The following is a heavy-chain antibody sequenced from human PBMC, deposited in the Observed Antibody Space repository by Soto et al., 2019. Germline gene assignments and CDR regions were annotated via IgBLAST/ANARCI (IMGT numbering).Heavy chain of an antibody. CDR1: GYSFTSYW. D-gene: IGHD2-15*01. J-gene: IGHJ3*02. CDR2: IYPGDSDT. V-gene: IGHV5-51*01. Sequence: PGESLKISCKGSGYSFTSYWIGWVRQMPGKGLEWMGIIYPGDSDTRYSPSFQGQVTISADKSISTAYLQWSSLKASDTAMYYCARRSDCSGGSCYPWAFDIWGQGTMVTVSS. CDR3: ARRSDCSGGSCYPWAFDI.